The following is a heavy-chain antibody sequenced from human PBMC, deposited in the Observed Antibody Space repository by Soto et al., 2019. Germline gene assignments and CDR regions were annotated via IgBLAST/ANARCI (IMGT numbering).Heavy chain of an antibody. J-gene: IGHJ6*02. Sequence: QVQLVQSGAEVKKPGSSVKVSCKASGGTFGSYAISWVRQAPGQGLEWMGGILPIPGTANYALKFQGRVTIAAGESTSTAYMELSRLRAEDTDVSYCARSQGSSTSLEIYFYYYYGMDVWGQGTTVTVSS. V-gene: IGHV1-69*01. CDR1: GGTFGSYA. D-gene: IGHD2-2*01. CDR3: ARSQGSSTSLEIYFYYYYGMDV. CDR2: ILPIPGTA.